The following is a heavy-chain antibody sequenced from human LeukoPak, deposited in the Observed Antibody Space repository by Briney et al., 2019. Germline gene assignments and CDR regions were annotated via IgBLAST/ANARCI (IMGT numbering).Heavy chain of an antibody. D-gene: IGHD2-2*02. Sequence: PGGSLRLSCAASGFTFSTYSMHWGRQSPGKGLEWVSGISWNSGSIGYADSVKGRFTISRDNAKNSLYLQMNSLRAEDTALYYCAREAGVVPAAIYYYGMDVWGQGTTVTVSS. CDR2: ISWNSGSI. J-gene: IGHJ6*02. CDR1: GFTFSTYS. V-gene: IGHV3-9*01. CDR3: AREAGVVPAAIYYYGMDV.